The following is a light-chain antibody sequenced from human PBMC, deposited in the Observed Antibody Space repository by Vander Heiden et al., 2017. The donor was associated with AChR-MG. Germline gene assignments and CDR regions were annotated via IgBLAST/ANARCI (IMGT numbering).Light chain of an antibody. CDR2: GAS. Sequence: EIVMTQSLATLSVSPGERATLYGRASQSVSSNLAWYQQKPGQAPRLLIYGASTRATGIPARFSGSGSGTEFTLTISSLQSEDFAVYYCQQYNNWPLTFGAGTKVGI. CDR3: QQYNNWPLT. V-gene: IGKV3-15*01. J-gene: IGKJ4*01. CDR1: QSVSSN.